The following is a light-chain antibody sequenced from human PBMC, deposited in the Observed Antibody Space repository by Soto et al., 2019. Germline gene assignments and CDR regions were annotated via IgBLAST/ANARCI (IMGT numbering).Light chain of an antibody. V-gene: IGLV1-40*01. Sequence: QLVLTQPPSVSGAPGQRVTISCTGSSSNIGAGYDVHWYQQLPGTAPKLLIYGNSNRPSGVPDRFSGSKSGTSACLAITGLQAEDEADYYCQSYDSSLSGVVFGGGTKLTVL. CDR2: GNS. CDR3: QSYDSSLSGVV. J-gene: IGLJ2*01. CDR1: SSNIGAGYD.